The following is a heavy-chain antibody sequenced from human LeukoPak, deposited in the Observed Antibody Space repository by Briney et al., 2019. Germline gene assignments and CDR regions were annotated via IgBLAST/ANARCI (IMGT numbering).Heavy chain of an antibody. J-gene: IGHJ4*02. CDR1: GGSFSGSY. V-gene: IGHV4-59*01. Sequence: SETLSLTXTVSGGSFSGSYWSWIRQPPGKGLEWIAYMYNSGSTNDNPSLKSRVTISIDTSKNQFSLKLSSLTAADTAIYYCARGIESYGDYGYWGQGILVTVSS. D-gene: IGHD4-17*01. CDR3: ARGIESYGDYGY. CDR2: MYNSGST.